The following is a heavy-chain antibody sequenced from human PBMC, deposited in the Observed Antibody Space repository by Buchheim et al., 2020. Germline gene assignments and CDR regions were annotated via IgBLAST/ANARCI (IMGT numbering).Heavy chain of an antibody. Sequence: EVQLLESGGGLVQPGGSLRLSCAASGFTFKNYAMSWVRQTPGRGLDWVSVISGGGDTTYYADSVKGRFSISRDNSKNTVYLEMNNLRAEDTAVYYCAKDLVLDYYYYYGMDVWGQGTT. D-gene: IGHD6-13*01. CDR1: GFTFKNYA. V-gene: IGHV3-23*01. J-gene: IGHJ6*02. CDR2: ISGGGDTT. CDR3: AKDLVLDYYYYYGMDV.